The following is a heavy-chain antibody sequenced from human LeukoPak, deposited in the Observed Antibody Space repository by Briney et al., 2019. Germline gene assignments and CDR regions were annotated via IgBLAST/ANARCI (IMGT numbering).Heavy chain of an antibody. V-gene: IGHV1-46*01. D-gene: IGHD4-17*01. CDR2: INPSGSST. Sequence: ASVKVSCKASGFSSYYLHWVRQAPGQGLEWMGIINPSGSSTNYAQKFQGRVTMTRDTSTSTVYMELNSLRSEDTAVYYSASLYGDDPGYWGQGTLVTVSS. CDR3: ASLYGDDPGY. CDR1: GFSSYY. J-gene: IGHJ4*02.